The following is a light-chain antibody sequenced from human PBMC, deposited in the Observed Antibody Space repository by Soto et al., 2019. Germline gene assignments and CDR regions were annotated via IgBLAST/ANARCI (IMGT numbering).Light chain of an antibody. CDR1: QRVSSY. J-gene: IGKJ2*01. CDR3: QQRSNWPHT. CDR2: DAS. Sequence: EIVLTQSPATRSLSPGERATLSCRASQRVSSYLAWYQQKPGQAPRLLIYDASHRATGIPARFSGSGSGTDFTRTISSLEPEDFAVYYGQQRSNWPHTFGQGTKLEIK. V-gene: IGKV3-11*01.